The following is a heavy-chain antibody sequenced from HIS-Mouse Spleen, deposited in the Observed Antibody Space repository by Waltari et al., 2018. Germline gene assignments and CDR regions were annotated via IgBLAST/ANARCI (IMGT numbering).Heavy chain of an antibody. V-gene: IGHV4-39*07. CDR1: GGSISSSSYY. D-gene: IGHD6-6*01. CDR3: ARESSSFDY. J-gene: IGHJ4*02. Sequence: QLQLQESGPGLVKPSETLSLTCTVSGGSISSSSYYWGWIRQPPGKGLGWIGSIYYSGSTYYNPSLKSRVTISVDTSKNQFSLKLSSVTAADTAVYYCARESSSFDYWGQGTLVTVSS. CDR2: IYYSGST.